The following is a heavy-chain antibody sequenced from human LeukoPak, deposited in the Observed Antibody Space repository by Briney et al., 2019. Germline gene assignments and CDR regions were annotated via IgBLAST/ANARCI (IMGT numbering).Heavy chain of an antibody. D-gene: IGHD3-3*01. Sequence: PSETLSLTCAVSGGSISSSNWWSWVRQAPGKGLEWVSTISGNGGETYHADSVKGRFTISRDNSKNTLYLQMNSLRAEDTAVYYCAKGAYYGDWGQGTLVTVSS. CDR2: ISGNGGET. J-gene: IGHJ4*02. CDR1: GGSISSSN. V-gene: IGHV3-23*01. CDR3: AKGAYYGD.